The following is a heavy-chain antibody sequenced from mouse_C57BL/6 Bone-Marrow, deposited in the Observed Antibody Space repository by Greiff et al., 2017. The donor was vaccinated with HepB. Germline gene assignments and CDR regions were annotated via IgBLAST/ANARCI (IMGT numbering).Heavy chain of an antibody. J-gene: IGHJ1*03. CDR1: GFTFSSYT. CDR3: ARLSSHWYFDV. D-gene: IGHD1-1*01. V-gene: IGHV5-9*01. Sequence: DVMLVESGGGLVKPGGSLKLSCAASGFTFSSYTMSWVRQTPEKRLEWVATISGGGGNTYYPDSVKGRFTISRDNAKNTLYLQMSSLRSEDTALYYCARLSSHWYFDVWGTGTTVTVSS. CDR2: ISGGGGNT.